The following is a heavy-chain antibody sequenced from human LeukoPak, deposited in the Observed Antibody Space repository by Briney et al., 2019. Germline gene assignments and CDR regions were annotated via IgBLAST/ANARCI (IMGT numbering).Heavy chain of an antibody. CDR3: ARARGVKRGTFGY. V-gene: IGHV3-48*03. CDR1: GFTFSSYE. CDR2: ISVDGSSI. Sequence: AGGSLRLSCAASGFTFSSYEMNWVRQAPGKGLEWVSYISVDGSSIYYTDSVKGRFTISRDNARNSLYLHMNSLRAEDTAVYYCARARGVKRGTFGYWGQGTLVTVSS. J-gene: IGHJ4*02. D-gene: IGHD3-10*01.